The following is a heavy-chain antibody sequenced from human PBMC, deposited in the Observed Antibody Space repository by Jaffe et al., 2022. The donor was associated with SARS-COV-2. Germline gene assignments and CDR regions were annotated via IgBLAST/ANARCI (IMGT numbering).Heavy chain of an antibody. CDR3: ARGCSSTSCYNHFSYYYYYYMDV. D-gene: IGHD2-2*01. J-gene: IGHJ6*03. CDR1: GYTFTSYD. CDR2: MNPNSGNT. V-gene: IGHV1-8*01. Sequence: QVQLVQSGAEVKKPGASVKVSCKASGYTFTSYDINWVRQATGQGLEWMGWMNPNSGNTGYAQKFQGRVTMTRNTSISTAYMELSSLRSEDTAVYYCARGCSSTSCYNHFSYYYYYYMDVWGKGTTVTVSS.